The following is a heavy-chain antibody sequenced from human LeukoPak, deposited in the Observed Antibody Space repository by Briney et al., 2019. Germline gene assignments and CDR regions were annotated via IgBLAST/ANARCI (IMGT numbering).Heavy chain of an antibody. CDR2: ISDSGGDS. CDR1: GFTFSSSA. Sequence: GGSLRLSCTASGFTFSSSAMTWVRQAPGKGLEWVSAISDSGGDSIYTDSVKDRFTISRDNSKHTLYLQMNSLRAEDTALYYCAKGGSYAPLDYWGQGTLVTVSS. CDR3: AKGGSYAPLDY. D-gene: IGHD1-26*01. J-gene: IGHJ4*02. V-gene: IGHV3-23*01.